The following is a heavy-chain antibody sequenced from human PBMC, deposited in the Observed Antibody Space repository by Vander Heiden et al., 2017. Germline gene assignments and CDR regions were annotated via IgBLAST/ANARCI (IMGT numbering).Heavy chain of an antibody. CDR2: TGTKDETYAT. CDR1: GFTFTDSA. V-gene: IGHV3-73*02. J-gene: IGHJ5*02. Sequence: EVRLVESGGGLVQPGGSLTLSRAAPGFTFTDSAIPWVRQPSGKGLEWVGRTGTKDETYATSYAASVRGRFTIFRDHSDNTAYLQMNSLKTEDTAVYYCTRDAGDYNWLDPWGQGTLVTVSS. D-gene: IGHD4-17*01. CDR3: TRDAGDYNWLDP.